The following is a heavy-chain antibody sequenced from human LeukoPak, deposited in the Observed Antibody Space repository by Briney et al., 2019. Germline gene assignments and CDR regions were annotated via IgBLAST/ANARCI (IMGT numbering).Heavy chain of an antibody. J-gene: IGHJ1*01. CDR1: GYTFTSYH. Sequence: ASVKVSCKASGYTFTSYHINWVRQATGQGLEWMGWMNPNSGNTGYAQKFQGRVTMTRNTSISTAYMELSSLRSEDTAVYYCARGLRDSSGPEYFQHWGQGTLVTVSS. CDR3: ARGLRDSSGPEYFQH. V-gene: IGHV1-8*01. CDR2: MNPNSGNT. D-gene: IGHD3-22*01.